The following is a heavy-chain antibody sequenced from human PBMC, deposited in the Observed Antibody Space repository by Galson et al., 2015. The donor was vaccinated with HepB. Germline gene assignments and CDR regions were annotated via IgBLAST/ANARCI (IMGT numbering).Heavy chain of an antibody. J-gene: IGHJ4*02. V-gene: IGHV3-30-3*01. CDR2: ISNDGTRK. Sequence: SMRLSCAASGFTFSAYAMHWVRQAPGKGLEWAAVISNDGTRKFYADSVKGRFPISRDNSKNTLYLQMNSLRVEDTAIYYCARCWSGGSCSIYWCQGTLVTVSS. D-gene: IGHD2-15*01. CDR1: GFTFSAYA. CDR3: ARCWSGGSCSIY.